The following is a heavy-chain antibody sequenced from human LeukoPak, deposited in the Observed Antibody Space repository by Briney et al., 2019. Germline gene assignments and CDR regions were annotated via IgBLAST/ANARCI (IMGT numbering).Heavy chain of an antibody. CDR2: ISYDGSNK. Sequence: PGGSLRLSCAASGFTFSSYAMHWVRQAPGKGLEWVAVISYDGSNKYYADSVKGRFTISRDNSKNTLYLQMNSLRAEDTAVYYCARAAKIAYDILTGYYPDYFDYWGQGTLVTVSS. D-gene: IGHD3-9*01. CDR3: ARAAKIAYDILTGYYPDYFDY. J-gene: IGHJ4*02. CDR1: GFTFSSYA. V-gene: IGHV3-30-3*01.